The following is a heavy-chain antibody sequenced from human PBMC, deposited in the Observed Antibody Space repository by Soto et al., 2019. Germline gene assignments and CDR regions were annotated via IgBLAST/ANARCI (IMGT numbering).Heavy chain of an antibody. CDR3: ARDYPTIFGVVIYNWFDP. V-gene: IGHV1-69*10. Sequence: SVKVSCKASGGTFSSYTISWVRQAPGQGLEWMGGIIPILGIANYAQKFQGRVTITADKSTSTAYMELSSLRSEDTAVYYCARDYPTIFGVVIYNWFDPWGQGTLVTVSS. J-gene: IGHJ5*02. CDR2: IIPILGIA. CDR1: GGTFSSYT. D-gene: IGHD3-3*01.